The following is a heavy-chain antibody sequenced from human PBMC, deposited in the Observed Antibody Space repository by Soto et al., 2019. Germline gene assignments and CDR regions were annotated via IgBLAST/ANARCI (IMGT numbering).Heavy chain of an antibody. Sequence: QVQLQQWGAGLLKPSETLSLTCAVYGGSFSGYYWSWIRQPPGKGLEWIGEINHSGSTNYNPSLKRRVTISVDTSKNQFYLKLSSVTAADTAVYYCARALYCSGGSCYGGEFDYWGQGTLVTVSS. CDR3: ARALYCSGGSCYGGEFDY. J-gene: IGHJ4*02. V-gene: IGHV4-34*01. CDR1: GGSFSGYY. D-gene: IGHD2-15*01. CDR2: INHSGST.